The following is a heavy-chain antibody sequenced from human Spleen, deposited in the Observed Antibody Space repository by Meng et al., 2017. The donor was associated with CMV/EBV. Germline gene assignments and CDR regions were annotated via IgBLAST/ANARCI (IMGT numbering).Heavy chain of an antibody. CDR1: GFTFRSYG. V-gene: IGHV3-30*02. D-gene: IGHD4-17*01. CDR2: IRSDGTNK. CDR3: AKDMDYGDYDYDFYYGMDV. Sequence: GESLKISCAASGFTFRSYGMHWVRQAPGKGLEWVSFIRSDGTNKYYADSLKGRFTISRDNSKNTLYLQMNSLRAEDTAVYYCAKDMDYGDYDYDFYYGMDVWGQGTAVTVSS. J-gene: IGHJ6*02.